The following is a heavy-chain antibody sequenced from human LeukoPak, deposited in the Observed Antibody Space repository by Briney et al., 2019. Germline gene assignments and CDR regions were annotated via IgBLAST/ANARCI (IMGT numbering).Heavy chain of an antibody. J-gene: IGHJ6*03. CDR2: IYYSGST. D-gene: IGHD2-15*01. Sequence: SETLSLTCTVSGGSISSYYWSWIRQPPGKGLEWIGYIYYSGSTNYNPSLKSRVTISVDTSKNQFSLKLSSVTAADTAVYYCARGGSLHYYYYYYMDVWGKGTTVTVSS. V-gene: IGHV4-59*01. CDR3: ARGGSLHYYYYYYMDV. CDR1: GGSISSYY.